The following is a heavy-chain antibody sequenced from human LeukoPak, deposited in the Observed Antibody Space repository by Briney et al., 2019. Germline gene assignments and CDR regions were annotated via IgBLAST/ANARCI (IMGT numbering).Heavy chain of an antibody. CDR1: GFTFSSYS. J-gene: IGHJ5*02. CDR3: ARGHGDYGDNWFDP. CDR2: ISSSSSTI. D-gene: IGHD4-17*01. Sequence: GSLRLSCAASGFTFSSYSMNWVRPAPGKGLEWVSYISSSSSTIYYADSVKGRFTISRDNAKNSLYLQMNSLRDEDTAVYYCARGHGDYGDNWFDPWGQGTLVTVSS. V-gene: IGHV3-48*02.